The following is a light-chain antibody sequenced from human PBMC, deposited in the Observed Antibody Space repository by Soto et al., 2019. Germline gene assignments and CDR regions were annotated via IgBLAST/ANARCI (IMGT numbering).Light chain of an antibody. CDR3: QQTTSFPLT. J-gene: IGKJ4*01. CDR2: AAS. Sequence: DIQMTQSPSFVSASVGDRVTSTCRASQVISSWLAWYQHKPGRAPKLLIHAASSLESGVPSRFSGSGSGTDFTLIISSLQPGDFANYYCQQTTSFPLTFGGGTKVEIK. V-gene: IGKV1-12*01. CDR1: QVISSW.